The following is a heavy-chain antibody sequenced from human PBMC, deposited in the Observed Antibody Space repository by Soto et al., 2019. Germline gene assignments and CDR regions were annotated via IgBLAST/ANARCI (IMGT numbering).Heavy chain of an antibody. Sequence: QVQLVQSGAEVRQPASSVKVSCKTSGGTFSSYAISWVRQAPGQGLEWMGGIVPIVGTTTYAQEFQGRDTITADEATSTAYMQLSRLRSDDTAVYYCVRVVAIPGYPDHWGQGTLVTVSS. V-gene: IGHV1-69*12. CDR1: GGTFSSYA. CDR3: VRVVAIPGYPDH. D-gene: IGHD5-12*01. CDR2: IVPIVGTT. J-gene: IGHJ4*02.